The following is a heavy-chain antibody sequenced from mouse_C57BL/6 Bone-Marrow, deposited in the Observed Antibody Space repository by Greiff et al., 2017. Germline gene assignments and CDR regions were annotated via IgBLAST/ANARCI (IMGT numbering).Heavy chain of an antibody. CDR2: IDPSDSYT. CDR3: ARDYFDY. CDR1: GYTFTSYW. Sequence: QVQLQQPGAELVMPGASVKLSCKASGYTFTSYWMHWVKQRPGQGLEWIGEIDPSDSYTNYNQKFKGKSTLTVAKSSSTAYMQLSSLTSEDSAVYYCARDYFDYWGQGTTLTVSS. V-gene: IGHV1-69*01. J-gene: IGHJ2*01.